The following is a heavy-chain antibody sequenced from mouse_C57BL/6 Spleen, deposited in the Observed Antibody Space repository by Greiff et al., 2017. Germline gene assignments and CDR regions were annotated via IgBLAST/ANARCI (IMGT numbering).Heavy chain of an antibody. D-gene: IGHD2-1*01. V-gene: IGHV1-52*01. J-gene: IGHJ1*03. CDR1: GYTFTSYW. CDR3: ARRDGNYRYWYFDV. Sequence: VQLQQPGAELVRPGSSVKLSCKASGYTFTSYWMHWVKQRPIQGLEWIGNIDPSDSETHYNQKFKDKATLTVDKSSSTAYMQRSSLTSEDSAVYYCARRDGNYRYWYFDVWGTGTTVTVSS. CDR2: IDPSDSET.